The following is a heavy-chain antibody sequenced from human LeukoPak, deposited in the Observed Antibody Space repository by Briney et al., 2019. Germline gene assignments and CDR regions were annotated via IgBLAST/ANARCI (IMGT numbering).Heavy chain of an antibody. CDR2: LYFSGST. CDR1: GDSISSSDYC. D-gene: IGHD2-8*01. J-gene: IGHJ5*02. V-gene: IGHV4-39*01. Sequence: PSETLSLTCTLSGDSISSSDYCWSWIRQPPGRGLEFVGCLYFSGSTYYNPSLNGRVTISVDTSKNQFSLNLYSMTAADTALYFCARHRSHHGWFDPWGQGTLVTVSS. CDR3: ARHRSHHGWFDP.